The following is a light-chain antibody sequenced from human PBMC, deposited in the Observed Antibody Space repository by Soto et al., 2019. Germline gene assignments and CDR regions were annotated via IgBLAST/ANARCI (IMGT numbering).Light chain of an antibody. Sequence: QSALTQPASVSGSPGQSITISCTGTSSDVGGYNYVSWYQQHPGKAPKLMIYDVSNRPSGVSNRFSGSKSGNTASLTISGLQAEDEADYYCSSYTSSSLHVFGTGTKVTXL. J-gene: IGLJ1*01. CDR1: SSDVGGYNY. CDR3: SSYTSSSLHV. CDR2: DVS. V-gene: IGLV2-14*03.